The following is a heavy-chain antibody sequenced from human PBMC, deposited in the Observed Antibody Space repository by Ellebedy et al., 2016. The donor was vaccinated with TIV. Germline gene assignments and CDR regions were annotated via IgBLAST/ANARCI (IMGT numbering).Heavy chain of an antibody. J-gene: IGHJ4*02. CDR1: GFIFSSYG. CDR2: IRYDGTNK. V-gene: IGHV3-30*02. Sequence: PGGSLRLSCAASGFIFSSYGMHWVRQAPRKGLEWVAFIRYDGTNKFYADSVKGRFIISRDNSKNTLYLQMNSLRAEDTAVYYCAKDRLWRGLGTQTFDNWGQGTLVTVSS. D-gene: IGHD3-10*01. CDR3: AKDRLWRGLGTQTFDN.